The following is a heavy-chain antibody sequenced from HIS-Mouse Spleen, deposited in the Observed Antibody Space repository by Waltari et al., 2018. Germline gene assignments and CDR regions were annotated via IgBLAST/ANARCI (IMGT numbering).Heavy chain of an antibody. Sequence: QVQLVESGGGVVQPGRSLRLSCAASGFTFSSYGMHWVRQAPGKGWEWVAVIWYDGSNKYYADSVKGRFTISRDNSKNTLYLQMNSLRAEDTAVYYCARRPLAAHDAFDIWGQGTMVTVSS. CDR2: IWYDGSNK. CDR3: ARRPLAAHDAFDI. V-gene: IGHV3-33*01. D-gene: IGHD6-6*01. CDR1: GFTFSSYG. J-gene: IGHJ3*02.